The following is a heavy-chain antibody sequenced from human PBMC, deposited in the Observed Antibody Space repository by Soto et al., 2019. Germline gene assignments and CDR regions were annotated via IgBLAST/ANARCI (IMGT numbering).Heavy chain of an antibody. V-gene: IGHV1-46*01. Sequence: VKGARKGVGYGYSVYYVRCGRQAPGQGLEWMGIFNPTSGSTNYAQKFQGRVTLTMDTSTRTVYMELSSLRFDDTAVYYCARDLAAGDYWGQGTLVTVSS. CDR1: GYGYSVYY. CDR2: FNPTSGST. CDR3: ARDLAAGDY. J-gene: IGHJ4*02. D-gene: IGHD6-13*01.